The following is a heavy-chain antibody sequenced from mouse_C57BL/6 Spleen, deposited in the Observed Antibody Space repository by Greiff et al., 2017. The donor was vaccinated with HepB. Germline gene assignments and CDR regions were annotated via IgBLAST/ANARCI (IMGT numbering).Heavy chain of an antibody. CDR2: IWGGGST. CDR1: GFSLTSYG. J-gene: IGHJ4*01. D-gene: IGHD1-1*01. Sequence: VKLQESGPGLVQPSQSLSITCTVSGFSLTSYGVHWVRQSPGKGLEWLGVIWGGGSTDYNAAFISRLSISKDNSKSQVFFKMNSLQADDTAIYYCARGSSLYAMDYWGQGTSVTVSS. V-gene: IGHV2-2*01. CDR3: ARGSSLYAMDY.